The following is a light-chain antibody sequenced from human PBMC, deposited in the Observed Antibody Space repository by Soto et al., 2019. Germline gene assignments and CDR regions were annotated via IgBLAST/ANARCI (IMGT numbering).Light chain of an antibody. J-gene: IGKJ1*01. CDR2: GTS. V-gene: IGKV3D-15*01. CDR1: QSVGSS. CDR3: QQYNNWPRT. Sequence: VLTQSPDTLSLSPGERSTLSCRASQSVGSSSLGWYQQKPGQAPRLLIYGTSDRATGTPDRFSGSGSGTEFTLTISSLQSEDFAVYYCQQYNNWPRTFGQGTKVDIK.